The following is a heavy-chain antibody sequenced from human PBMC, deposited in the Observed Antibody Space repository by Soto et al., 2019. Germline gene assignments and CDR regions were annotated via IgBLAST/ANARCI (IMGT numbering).Heavy chain of an antibody. CDR1: GYTFTSYG. D-gene: IGHD1-26*01. J-gene: IGHJ4*02. Sequence: ASVKVSCKACGYTFTSYGISWVRQAPGQGLEWMGWISAYNGNTNYAQKLQGRVTMTTDTSTSTAYMELRSLRSDDTAVYYCARDGGLQWELLSFDYWGQGTLVTVSS. CDR2: ISAYNGNT. CDR3: ARDGGLQWELLSFDY. V-gene: IGHV1-18*04.